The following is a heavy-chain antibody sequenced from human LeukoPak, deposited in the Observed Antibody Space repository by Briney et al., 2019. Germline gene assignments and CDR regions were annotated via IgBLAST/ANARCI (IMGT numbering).Heavy chain of an antibody. CDR3: ARGRVIHFGGIDVFDI. CDR1: GGTFGAFG. Sequence: SVKVSCKASGGTFGAFGINWVRQAPGQELEWMGGIIPLFSTTDYAQKFQGRVTITPDESTNTAYMELSSLRSDDTAIYYCARGRVIHFGGIDVFDIWGQGTMVTVSS. J-gene: IGHJ3*02. CDR2: IIPLFSTT. V-gene: IGHV1-69*01. D-gene: IGHD4/OR15-4a*01.